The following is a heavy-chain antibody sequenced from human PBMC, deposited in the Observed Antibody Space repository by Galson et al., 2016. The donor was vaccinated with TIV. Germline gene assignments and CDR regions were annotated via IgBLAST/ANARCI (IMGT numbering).Heavy chain of an antibody. D-gene: IGHD3-22*01. CDR2: VYSGGST. CDR1: GFSVTSHY. CDR3: ARHLSSADYFGMDV. V-gene: IGHV3-53*01. Sequence: SLRLSCAASGFSVTSHYMSWVRQAPGKGLEWVSFVYSGGSTKYADSVKGRFTISRDSPKNTVFLQMNSLRAEDTAVYLCARHLSSADYFGMDVWGQGTTVTVSS. J-gene: IGHJ6*02.